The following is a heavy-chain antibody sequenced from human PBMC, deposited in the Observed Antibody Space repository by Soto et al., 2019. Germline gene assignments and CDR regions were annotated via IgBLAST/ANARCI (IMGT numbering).Heavy chain of an antibody. V-gene: IGHV4-31*03. CDR3: ARATVTTGPIGLNWFDP. J-gene: IGHJ5*02. CDR2: IYYSGST. CDR1: GGSISSGGYY. D-gene: IGHD4-17*01. Sequence: QVQLQESGPGLVKPSQTLSLTCTVSGGSISSGGYYWSWIRQHPGKGLEWIGYIYYSGSTYYNPSLKSRVTISVDRSKNQFSLKLSSVTAAETAVYYCARATVTTGPIGLNWFDPWGQGTLVTVS.